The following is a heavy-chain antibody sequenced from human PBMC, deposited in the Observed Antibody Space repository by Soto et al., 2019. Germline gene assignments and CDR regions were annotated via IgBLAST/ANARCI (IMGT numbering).Heavy chain of an antibody. CDR2: ISGSGNSI. Sequence: QVLLVESGGGLVKPGGSLRLSCAASGFTFSDYYMSWIRQAPGMGLEGVSYISGSGNSIYYADSVKGRFTISRDNAKNSLYLQMNSLRVEDTAVYYCATLSTQFDRWGQGNLVTVSS. CDR3: ATLSTQFDR. D-gene: IGHD1-1*01. V-gene: IGHV3-11*01. J-gene: IGHJ5*02. CDR1: GFTFSDYY.